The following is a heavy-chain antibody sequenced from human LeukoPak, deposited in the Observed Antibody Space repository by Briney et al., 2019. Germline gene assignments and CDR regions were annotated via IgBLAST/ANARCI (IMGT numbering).Heavy chain of an antibody. CDR1: GFTFSSYE. CDR2: ISSSGSTI. D-gene: IGHD3-3*01. V-gene: IGHV3-48*03. CDR3: ARDLWDFWSGFDY. Sequence: GGSLRLSCAAPGFTFSSYEMTWVRQAPGKGLEWVSYISSSGSTIYYADSVKGRFTISRDKAKNSLYLQMNSLRAEDTAVYYCARDLWDFWSGFDYWGQGTLVTVSS. J-gene: IGHJ4*02.